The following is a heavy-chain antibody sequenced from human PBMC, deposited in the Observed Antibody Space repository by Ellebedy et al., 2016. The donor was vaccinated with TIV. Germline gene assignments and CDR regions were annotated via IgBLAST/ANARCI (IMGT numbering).Heavy chain of an antibody. V-gene: IGHV1-8*01. CDR3: ARVVAAAGTVYYYYGMDV. CDR1: GYTFTSYD. J-gene: IGHJ6*02. D-gene: IGHD6-13*01. CDR2: MNPNSGNT. Sequence: ASVKVSXKASGYTFTSYDINWVRQATGQGLEWMGWMNPNSGNTGYAQKFQGRVTMTRNTSISTAYMEVSSLRSEDMAVYYCARVVAAAGTVYYYYGMDVWGQGTTVTVSS.